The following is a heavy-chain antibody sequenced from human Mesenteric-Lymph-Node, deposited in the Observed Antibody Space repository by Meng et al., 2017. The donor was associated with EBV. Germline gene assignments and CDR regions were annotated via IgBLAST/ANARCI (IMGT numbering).Heavy chain of an antibody. CDR1: GYTFTSYG. CDR3: ARVPIMGSTWFDP. D-gene: IGHD3-10*01. CDR2: INVYKANI. Sequence: QVQLVQSGPEVKKPWGSVKVSCKTSGYTFTSYGITWVRQAPGQGLEWMGWINVYKANIHYAQKLQDRVTMTTDTSTSTAYMELRSLRSDDTAVYYCARVPIMGSTWFDPWGQGTLVTVSS. J-gene: IGHJ5*02. V-gene: IGHV1-18*01.